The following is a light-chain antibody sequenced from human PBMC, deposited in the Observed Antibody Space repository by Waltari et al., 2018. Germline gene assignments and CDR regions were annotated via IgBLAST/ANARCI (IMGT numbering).Light chain of an antibody. J-gene: IGKJ1*01. V-gene: IGKV1-5*03. CDR3: QPHYTYSWT. Sequence: DIQMTQSPTALSASVGDRVSITCRASQSISNWLAWYQDKPGKAPTLLIYKASTLESGVPSRFRGRESETEFTLTISSLQPDDSATYYCQPHYTYSWTFGQGTKVEIK. CDR1: QSISNW. CDR2: KAS.